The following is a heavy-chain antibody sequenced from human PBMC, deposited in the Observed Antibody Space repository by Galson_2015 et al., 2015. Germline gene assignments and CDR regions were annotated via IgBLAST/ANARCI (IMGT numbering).Heavy chain of an antibody. CDR2: IYSGGST. CDR3: ARDESAAGTFSAYYYGMDV. J-gene: IGHJ6*02. V-gene: IGHV3-53*01. Sequence: SLRLSCAASGFTVSSNYMSWVRQAPGKGLEWVSVIYSGGSTYYADSVKGRFTISRDNSKNTLYLQMNSLRAEDTAVYYCARDESAAGTFSAYYYGMDVWGQGTTVTVSS. D-gene: IGHD6-13*01. CDR1: GFTVSSNY.